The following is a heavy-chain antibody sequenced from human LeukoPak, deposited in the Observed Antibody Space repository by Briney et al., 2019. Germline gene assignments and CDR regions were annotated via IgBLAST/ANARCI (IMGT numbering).Heavy chain of an antibody. CDR3: AKAVYFGSGSYRPYYYYGMDV. J-gene: IGHJ6*02. CDR1: GFTFSSYA. V-gene: IGHV3-23*01. D-gene: IGHD3-10*01. CDR2: ISGSGGST. Sequence: GGSLRLSCAASGFTFSSYAMSWVRQAPGKGLEWVSGISGSGGSTYYADSVKGRFTISRDNSKNTLSLQMNSLRAEDTAVYYCAKAVYFGSGSYRPYYYYGMDVWGQGTTVTVSS.